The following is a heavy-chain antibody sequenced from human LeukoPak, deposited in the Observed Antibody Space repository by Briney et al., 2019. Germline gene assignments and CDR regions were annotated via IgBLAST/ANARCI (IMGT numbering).Heavy chain of an antibody. V-gene: IGHV4-34*01. D-gene: IGHD3-10*01. J-gene: IGHJ4*02. CDR1: GGSFSGYY. CDR3: ARDPGYYGSGTRGAFDS. Sequence: SETLSLTCAVYGGSFSGYYWSWIRQPPGKGLEWIGEIYHSGSTNYNPSLKSRLTMSVDTSKNQFSLKLSSVTAADTAVYYCARDPGYYGSGTRGAFDSWGQGTLVTVSS. CDR2: IYHSGST.